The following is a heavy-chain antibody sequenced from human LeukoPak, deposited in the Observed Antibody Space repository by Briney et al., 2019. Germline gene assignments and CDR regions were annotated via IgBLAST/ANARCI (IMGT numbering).Heavy chain of an antibody. CDR3: ARDVHDSSGLPGAFDI. J-gene: IGHJ3*02. Sequence: SETLSLTCTVSGGSISSYYWSWIRQPPGKGLEWIGYIYYSGSTNYNPSLKSRVTISVDTSKNQFSLKLSSVTAADTAVYYCARDVHDSSGLPGAFDIWGQGTMVTVSS. D-gene: IGHD6-19*01. CDR2: IYYSGST. CDR1: GGSISSYY. V-gene: IGHV4-59*01.